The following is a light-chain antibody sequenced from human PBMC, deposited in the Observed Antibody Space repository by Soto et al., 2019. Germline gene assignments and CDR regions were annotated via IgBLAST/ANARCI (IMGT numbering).Light chain of an antibody. V-gene: IGLV2-8*01. CDR1: SSDVGGYDY. CDR3: SSYAGSNNYV. Sequence: QSALTQPLSASGSPGQSVTISCAGTSSDVGGYDYVSWYQQHPGEAPKLIIYEVSKRPSGVPDRFSGSKSGNTASLTVSGLQAEDEADYYCSSYAGSNNYVFGTGTKVTVL. J-gene: IGLJ1*01. CDR2: EVS.